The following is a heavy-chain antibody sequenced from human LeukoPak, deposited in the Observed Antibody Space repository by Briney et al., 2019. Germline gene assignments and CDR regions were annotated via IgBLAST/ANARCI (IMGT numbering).Heavy chain of an antibody. CDR2: IKSKTDGGTT. CDR3: TTRTNYYDSSGYDYYFDY. V-gene: IGHV3-15*01. J-gene: IGHJ4*02. D-gene: IGHD3-22*01. CDR1: GFTFSNAW. Sequence: SGGSLRLSCAASGFTFSNAWMSWVRQAPGKGLEWVGRIKSKTDGGTTDYAAPVKGRFTISRDDSKNTLYLQMNSLKTEDTAVYYCTTRTNYYDSSGYDYYFDYWGQGTLVTVSS.